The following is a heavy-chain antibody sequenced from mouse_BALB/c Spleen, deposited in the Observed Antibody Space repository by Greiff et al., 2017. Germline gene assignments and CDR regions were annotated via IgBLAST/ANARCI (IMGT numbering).Heavy chain of an antibody. CDR3: ARGDYYGYGWYFDV. V-gene: IGHV5-4*02. Sequence: DVQLVESGGGLVKPGGSLKLSCAASGFTFSDYYMYWVRQTPEKRLEWVATISDGGSYTYYPDSVKGRFTISRDNAKNNLYLQMSSLKSEDTAMYYCARGDYYGYGWYFDVWGAGTTVTVSS. D-gene: IGHD1-2*01. CDR1: GFTFSDYY. J-gene: IGHJ1*01. CDR2: ISDGGSYT.